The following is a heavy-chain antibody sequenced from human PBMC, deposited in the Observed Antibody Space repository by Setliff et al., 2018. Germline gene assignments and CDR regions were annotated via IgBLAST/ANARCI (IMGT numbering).Heavy chain of an antibody. D-gene: IGHD2-15*01. Sequence: PETLSLTCTVSGGSISSSTYYWGWIRQPPGKGLEWIGSIYYSGSTYYNPPLKSRVTISVDTSKNQFSLKLSSVTAADTAVYYRARLYIVVVVAATPAWFDPWGQGTLVTVSS. CDR2: IYYSGST. CDR3: ARLYIVVVVAATPAWFDP. J-gene: IGHJ5*02. V-gene: IGHV4-39*07. CDR1: GGSISSSTYY.